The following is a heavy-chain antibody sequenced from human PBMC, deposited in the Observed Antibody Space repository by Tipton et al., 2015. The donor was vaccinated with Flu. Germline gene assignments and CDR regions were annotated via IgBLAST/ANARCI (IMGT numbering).Heavy chain of an antibody. V-gene: IGHV5-51*01. J-gene: IGHJ3*01. CDR3: ARGDSFGV. Sequence: QLVQSGAEAKKPGESLKISCKLSGQTFSDFWIGWVRQMPGKGLEWMGVIYPGDSKTIYSPSFQGLVTISVDKSIDTAYLQWSSLKASDTAMYYCARGDSFGVWGQGTLVTVSS. CDR1: GQTFSDFW. CDR2: IYPGDSKT.